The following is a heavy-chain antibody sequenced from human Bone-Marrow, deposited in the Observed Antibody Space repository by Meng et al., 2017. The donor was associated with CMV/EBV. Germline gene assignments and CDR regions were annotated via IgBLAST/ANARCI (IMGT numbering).Heavy chain of an antibody. Sequence: GESLKISCAASGFTFSSYWMHWVRQAPGKGLEWVSSISSSSSYIYYADSVKGRFTISRDNAKNSLYLQMDSLTVEDTAVYYCVRDQGGESMIAVLIERFGMDVWAKGTTVTVSS. J-gene: IGHJ6*04. CDR3: VRDQGGESMIAVLIERFGMDV. CDR1: GFTFSSYW. D-gene: IGHD3-22*01. CDR2: ISSSSSYI. V-gene: IGHV3-21*04.